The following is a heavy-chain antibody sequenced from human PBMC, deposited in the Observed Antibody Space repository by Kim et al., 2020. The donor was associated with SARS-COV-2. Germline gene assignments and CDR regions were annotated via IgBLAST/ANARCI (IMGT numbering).Heavy chain of an antibody. Sequence: GGSLRLSCAASGFIFSDNYMTWIRQAPGQGLEWLSDISSSGHTSYTDSVKDRITITRDNIKKSLYLEINNLRVEDTAVYYCVRDRDGYHSFDSWGQENLVTVSS. CDR2: ISSSGHT. V-gene: IGHV3-11*06. CDR3: VRDRDGYHSFDS. D-gene: IGHD5-12*01. J-gene: IGHJ4*02. CDR1: GFIFSDNY.